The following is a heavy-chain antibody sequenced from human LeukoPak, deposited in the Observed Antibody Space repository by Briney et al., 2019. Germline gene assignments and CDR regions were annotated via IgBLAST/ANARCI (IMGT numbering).Heavy chain of an antibody. J-gene: IGHJ2*01. CDR2: IGTAGDT. Sequence: GSLRLSCAASGFTFSSYDMHWVRQATGKGLEWVSAIGTAGDTYYPGSVKGRFTISRENAKNSLYLQMNSLRAGDTAVYYCARVRHRDTSWYFDLWGRGTLVTVSS. D-gene: IGHD5-18*01. V-gene: IGHV3-13*01. CDR1: GFTFSSYD. CDR3: ARVRHRDTSWYFDL.